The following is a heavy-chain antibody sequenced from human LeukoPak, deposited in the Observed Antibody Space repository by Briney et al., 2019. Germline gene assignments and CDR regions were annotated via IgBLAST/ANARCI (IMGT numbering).Heavy chain of an antibody. CDR1: GYIISGYY. CDR2: INPDSGGT. D-gene: IGHD6-13*01. Sequence: ASVKVSCKASGYIISGYYMHWVRQAPGQGLEWMGWINPDSGGTNYAQKFQGRVTMTRDTSISTAYMELSRLRSDDTAVYYCAREKLAAASFDYWGQGTLVTVSS. J-gene: IGHJ4*02. CDR3: AREKLAAASFDY. V-gene: IGHV1-2*02.